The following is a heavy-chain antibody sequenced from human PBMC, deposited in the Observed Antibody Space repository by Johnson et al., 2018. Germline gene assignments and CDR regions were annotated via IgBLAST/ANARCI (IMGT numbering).Heavy chain of an antibody. CDR3: ARMTYGSGSYYNPADAFDI. D-gene: IGHD3-10*01. Sequence: QVQLQESGPGLVKPSETLSLTCSVSGGSVSSGSSYWNWIRQTPGKGLEWIGYIYYSGSTNYNPSLKSRVTISVDTSKNQFSLKLSSVTAADTAVYYCARMTYGSGSYYNPADAFDIWGQGTMVTVSS. CDR2: IYYSGST. CDR1: GGSVSSGSSY. V-gene: IGHV4-61*01. J-gene: IGHJ3*02.